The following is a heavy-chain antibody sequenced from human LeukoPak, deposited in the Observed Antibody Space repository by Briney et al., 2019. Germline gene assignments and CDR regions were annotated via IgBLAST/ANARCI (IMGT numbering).Heavy chain of an antibody. CDR1: GFTFSTYS. D-gene: IGHD3-22*01. Sequence: PGGSLRLSCAASGFTFSTYSMNWVRQAPGKGLEWVSSISSGSSFIYYADSVKGRFTISRDNARNSLFLQMNSLRAEDTAVYYCARESSGYFYWGQGTLVTVSS. CDR2: ISSGSSFI. CDR3: ARESSGYFY. V-gene: IGHV3-21*01. J-gene: IGHJ4*02.